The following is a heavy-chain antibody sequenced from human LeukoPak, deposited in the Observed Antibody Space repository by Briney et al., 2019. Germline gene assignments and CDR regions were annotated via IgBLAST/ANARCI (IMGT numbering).Heavy chain of an antibody. CDR3: ARGGQQLDP. CDR1: GGSISSGGYS. Sequence: SQTLSLTYAVSGGSISSGGYSWSWIRQPPGKGLEWIGYIYHSGSTYYNPSLKSRVTISVDRSKNQFSLKLSSVTAADTAVYYCARGGQQLDPWGQGTLVTVSS. CDR2: IYHSGST. V-gene: IGHV4-30-2*01. J-gene: IGHJ5*02. D-gene: IGHD6-13*01.